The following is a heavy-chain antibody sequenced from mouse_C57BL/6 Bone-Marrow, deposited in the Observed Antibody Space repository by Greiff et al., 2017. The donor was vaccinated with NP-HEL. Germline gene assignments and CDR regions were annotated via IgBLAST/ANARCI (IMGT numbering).Heavy chain of an antibody. J-gene: IGHJ4*01. V-gene: IGHV1-81*01. CDR3: ARGSYYYAMDD. CDR2: IYPRSGNT. CDR1: GYTFTSYG. Sequence: QVQLQQSGAELARPGASVKLSCKASGYTFTSYGISWVKQRTGQGLEWIGEIYPRSGNTYYNEKFKGKATLTADKSSSTAYMELRSLTSEDSAVYFCARGSYYYAMDDWGQGTSVTVSS.